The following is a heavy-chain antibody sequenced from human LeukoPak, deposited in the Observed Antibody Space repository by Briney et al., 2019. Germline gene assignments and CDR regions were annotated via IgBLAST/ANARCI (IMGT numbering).Heavy chain of an antibody. CDR3: ARGTSYNWNDNTYHYYGMDV. D-gene: IGHD1-1*01. V-gene: IGHV1-18*01. CDR1: GYTFTSYG. Sequence: ASVKVSCKASGYTFTSYGISWVRQAPGQGLEWMGWISAYNGNTNYAQKLQGRVTMTTDTSTSTAYMELRSLRSDDTAVYYCARGTSYNWNDNTYHYYGMDVWGQGTTVTVSS. CDR2: ISAYNGNT. J-gene: IGHJ6*02.